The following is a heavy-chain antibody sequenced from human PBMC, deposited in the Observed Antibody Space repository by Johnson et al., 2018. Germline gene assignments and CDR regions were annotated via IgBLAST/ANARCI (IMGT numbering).Heavy chain of an antibody. CDR1: GFTFSSYG. CDR2: ISYDGRNT. D-gene: IGHD6-19*01. J-gene: IGHJ1*01. V-gene: IGHV3-30*03. CDR3: ARDVSSGWDAEYFQH. Sequence: QVQLVQSGGGLVQPGGSLRLSCAASGFTFSSYGMHWVRQAPGKGLEWVAVISYDGRNTYYADSVKGRFTISRDNAKNSLYLQMNSLRVEDTAVYYCARDVSSGWDAEYFQHWGQGTLVTVSS.